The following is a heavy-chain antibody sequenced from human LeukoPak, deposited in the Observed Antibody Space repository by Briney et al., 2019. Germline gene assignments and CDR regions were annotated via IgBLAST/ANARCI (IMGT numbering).Heavy chain of an antibody. D-gene: IGHD3-3*02. J-gene: IGHJ4*02. Sequence: ASVKVSCKASGGTFSSYAISWVRQAPGQGLEWMGRIIPILGIANYAQKFQGRVTITADKSTSTAYMELSSLRSEDTAVYYCAREPIFGVISEDYWGQGTLVTVSS. CDR1: GGTFSSYA. CDR3: AREPIFGVISEDY. CDR2: IIPILGIA. V-gene: IGHV1-69*04.